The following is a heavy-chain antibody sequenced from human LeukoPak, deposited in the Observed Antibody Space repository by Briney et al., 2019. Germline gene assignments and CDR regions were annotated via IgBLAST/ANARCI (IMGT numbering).Heavy chain of an antibody. J-gene: IGHJ5*02. CDR2: ISGSGGST. V-gene: IGHV3-23*01. CDR3: ARVHSSSWSNWFDP. Sequence: PGGSLRLSCAASGFTFSSYAMSWVRQAPGKGLEWVSAISGSGGSTYYADSVKGRFTISRDNSKNTLYLQMNSLRAEDTAVYYCARVHSSSWSNWFDPWGQGTLVTVSS. D-gene: IGHD6-13*01. CDR1: GFTFSSYA.